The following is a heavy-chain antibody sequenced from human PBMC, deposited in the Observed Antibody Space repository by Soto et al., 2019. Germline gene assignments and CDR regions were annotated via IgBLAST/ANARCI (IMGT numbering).Heavy chain of an antibody. CDR2: IYYSGST. CDR3: ARARLRYFDWLLSHYGMDV. Sequence: SETLSLTCTVSGGSVSSGSYYWSWIRQPPGKGLEWIGYIYYSGSTNYNPSLKSRVTISVDTSKNQFSLKLSSVNAADTAVYYCARARLRYFDWLLSHYGMDVWGQGTTVTVSS. J-gene: IGHJ6*02. V-gene: IGHV4-61*01. D-gene: IGHD3-9*01. CDR1: GGSVSSGSYY.